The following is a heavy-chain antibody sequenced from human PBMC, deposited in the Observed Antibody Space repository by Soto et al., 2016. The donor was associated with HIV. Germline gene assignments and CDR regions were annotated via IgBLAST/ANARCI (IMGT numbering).Heavy chain of an antibody. CDR1: RYSISSAYY. V-gene: IGHV4-38-2*02. Sequence: QVQLQESGPGLVKPSETLSLTCAVSRYSISSAYYWVWVRQPPGKGLEWIGSIYHSGRTYYNPSLKSRVTISIDTSKNQFSLKLNSMTAADTAVYYCARDPSFWSDYYPRYFDLWGRGTLVTVSS. CDR2: IYHSGRT. CDR3: ARDPSFWSDYYPRYFDL. D-gene: IGHD3-3*01. J-gene: IGHJ2*01.